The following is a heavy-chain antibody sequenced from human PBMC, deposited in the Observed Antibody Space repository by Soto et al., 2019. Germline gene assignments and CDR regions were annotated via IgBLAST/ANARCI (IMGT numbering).Heavy chain of an antibody. V-gene: IGHV1-69*01. CDR3: AGSRAAAPPRVGMDV. CDR1: GGTFSKYA. D-gene: IGHD6-13*01. Sequence: QVQLVQSGAEVKKPGSSVKVSCKASGGTFSKYAISWVRQAPGQGLEWMGGIIPFFQTPNYAQKYQGRVTITADESTTTAYMEMRSLRSEDTAVYYCAGSRAAAPPRVGMDVWGQGTTVTVSS. J-gene: IGHJ6*02. CDR2: IIPFFQTP.